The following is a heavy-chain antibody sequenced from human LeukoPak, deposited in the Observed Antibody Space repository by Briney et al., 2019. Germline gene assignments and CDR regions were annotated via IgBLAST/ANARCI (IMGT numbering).Heavy chain of an antibody. CDR1: GVSFSSYA. V-gene: IGHV3-23*01. CDR3: AKDLRYDSSGYFDY. Sequence: GESLRLSCAASGVSFSSYAMSWVRQAPGKGLEWVSGISGTGGRTYYADSVKGRFTIFRDNSKNTLYLQMNSLRAEDTAVYYCAKDLRYDSSGYFDYWGQGTRVTVSS. D-gene: IGHD3-22*01. CDR2: ISGTGGRT. J-gene: IGHJ4*02.